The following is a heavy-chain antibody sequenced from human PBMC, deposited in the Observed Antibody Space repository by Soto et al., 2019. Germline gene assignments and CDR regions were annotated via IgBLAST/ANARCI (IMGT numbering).Heavy chain of an antibody. V-gene: IGHV3-30*18. CDR3: AKEDFQLLWASYYYGMDV. Sequence: QVQLVESGGGVVQPGRSLRLSCAASGFTFSSYGMHWVRQAPGKGLEWVAVISYDGSNKYYADSVKGRFTISRDNSKNTLYLQMNSLRAEETAVYYCAKEDFQLLWASYYYGMDVWGQGTTVTVSS. J-gene: IGHJ6*02. CDR1: GFTFSSYG. D-gene: IGHD2-2*01. CDR2: ISYDGSNK.